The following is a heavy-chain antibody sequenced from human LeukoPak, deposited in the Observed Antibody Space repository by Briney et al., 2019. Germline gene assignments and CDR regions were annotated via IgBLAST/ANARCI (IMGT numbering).Heavy chain of an antibody. CDR1: GGSISSYY. CDR2: IYYSGST. Sequence: PSETLSLTCTVSGGSISSYYWSWIRQPPGKGLEWIGYIYYSGSTSYNSSLKSRVTISVDTSKNQFSLKLSSVTAADTAVYYCARGYSGSYGRFDYWGQGTLVTVSS. CDR3: ARGYSGSYGRFDY. D-gene: IGHD1-26*01. J-gene: IGHJ4*02. V-gene: IGHV4-59*01.